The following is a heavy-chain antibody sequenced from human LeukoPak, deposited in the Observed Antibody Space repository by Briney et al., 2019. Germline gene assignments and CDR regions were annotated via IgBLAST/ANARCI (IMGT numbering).Heavy chain of an antibody. CDR2: INSRGSTI. V-gene: IGHV3-48*01. Sequence: PGGSLRLSCAASGSTFSSYTMNWLRQAPGKGLECVSYINSRGSTISYADSVKGRFTISRDNSKNTLYLQMNSLRAEDTAVYYCTREYSYMDVWGKGTTVTVSS. CDR1: GSTFSSYT. J-gene: IGHJ6*03. CDR3: TREYSYMDV.